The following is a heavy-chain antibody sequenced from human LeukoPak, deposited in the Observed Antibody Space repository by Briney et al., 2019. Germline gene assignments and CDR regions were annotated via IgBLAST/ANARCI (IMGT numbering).Heavy chain of an antibody. CDR1: GGSVSSYY. D-gene: IGHD6-6*01. J-gene: IGHJ4*02. Sequence: PSETLSLTCTVSGGSVSSYYWSWIRQPPGKGLEWIGSIYYSGSTYYNPSLKSRVTISVDTSKNQFSLKLSSVTAADTAVYYCARGKWSSSYTSFDYWGQGTLVTVSS. CDR2: IYYSGST. CDR3: ARGKWSSSYTSFDY. V-gene: IGHV4-59*02.